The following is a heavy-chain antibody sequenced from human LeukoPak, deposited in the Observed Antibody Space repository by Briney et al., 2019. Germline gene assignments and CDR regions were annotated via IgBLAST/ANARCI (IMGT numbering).Heavy chain of an antibody. J-gene: IGHJ4*02. CDR1: GYTFTSYA. CDR2: INTNTGNP. V-gene: IGHV7-4-1*02. CDR3: ARGDYETHGYQTR. D-gene: IGHD3-22*01. Sequence: ASVKVSCKASGYTFTSYAMHWVRQVPGQGLEWMGWINTNTGNPTYAQGFTGRFVFSLDTSVSTAYLQISSLKADDTAMYYCARGDYETHGYQTRWGQGTLVTVSS.